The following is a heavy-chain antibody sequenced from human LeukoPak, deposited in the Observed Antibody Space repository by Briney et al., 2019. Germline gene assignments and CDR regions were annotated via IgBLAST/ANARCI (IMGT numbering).Heavy chain of an antibody. CDR3: ASEYYDSSGYVD. CDR1: GFTFSSYG. CDR2: IRYDGSNK. V-gene: IGHV3-30*02. J-gene: IGHJ4*02. Sequence: GGSLRLSCAASGFTFSSYGMHWVRQAPGKGLEWVAFIRYDGSNKYYADSVKGRFTISRDNSKNTLYLQMNSLRAEDTAVYYCASEYYDSSGYVDWGQGTLVTVSS. D-gene: IGHD3-22*01.